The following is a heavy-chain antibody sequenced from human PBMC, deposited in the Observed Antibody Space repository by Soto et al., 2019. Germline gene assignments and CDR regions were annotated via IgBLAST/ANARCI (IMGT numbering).Heavy chain of an antibody. V-gene: IGHV4-39*01. CDR3: RVWDCGDYGAGSYVFYYLDV. CDR2: IYYSGST. D-gene: IGHD4-17*01. J-gene: IGHJ6*03. Sequence: SETLSLTCTVSGGSISSSSYYWGWIRQPPGKGLEWIGSIYYSGSTYYNPSLKSRVTISVDTSKNQFSLKLSSVTAADTAVYYCRVWDCGDYGAGSYVFYYLDVWGKGTLVTVSS. CDR1: GGSISSSSYY.